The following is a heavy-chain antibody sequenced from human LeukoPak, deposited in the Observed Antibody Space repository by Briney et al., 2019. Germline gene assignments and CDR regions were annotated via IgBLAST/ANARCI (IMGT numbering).Heavy chain of an antibody. Sequence: GGSLRLSCAASEFIFSSYWMSWVRQAPGKGLEWVANIKQDGSEKYYVDSVKGRFTISRDNAKNSLYLQMNSLRAEDMALYYCAKDITGAYEAAAGFDYWGQGTLVTVSS. J-gene: IGHJ4*02. CDR1: EFIFSSYW. V-gene: IGHV3-7*03. CDR3: AKDITGAYEAAAGFDY. D-gene: IGHD6-13*01. CDR2: IKQDGSEK.